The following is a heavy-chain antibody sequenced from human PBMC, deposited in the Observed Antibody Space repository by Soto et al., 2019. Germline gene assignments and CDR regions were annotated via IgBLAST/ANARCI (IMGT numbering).Heavy chain of an antibody. V-gene: IGHV3-23*01. CDR1: GFSFSNYA. D-gene: IGHD3-16*02. J-gene: IGHJ5*02. Sequence: GGPLRLSCTASGFSFSNYALNWVRQAQGKGLEWISGISGSGGDTYYAGSVKGRSTISRDNSKNTLYLQINSLRPEDTAVYYCARPLGDYVWGSYRQNWFDPWGQGTLVTVSS. CDR3: ARPLGDYVWGSYRQNWFDP. CDR2: ISGSGGDT.